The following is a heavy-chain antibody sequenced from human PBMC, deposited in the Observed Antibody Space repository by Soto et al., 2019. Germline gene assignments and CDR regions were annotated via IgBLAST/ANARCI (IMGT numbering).Heavy chain of an antibody. CDR3: ARDAPPADY. CDR1: GYTFTSYA. CDR2: ISAYNGNT. V-gene: IGHV1-18*01. Sequence: QVQLVQSGAEVKKPGASVKVSCKASGYTFTSYAISWVRQAPGQGLEWMGWISAYNGNTNYAQKLQGRVTMTTDTPPSQANRELRSRKPEDPPLFNCARDAPPADYWGQGTLVTVSS. J-gene: IGHJ4*02.